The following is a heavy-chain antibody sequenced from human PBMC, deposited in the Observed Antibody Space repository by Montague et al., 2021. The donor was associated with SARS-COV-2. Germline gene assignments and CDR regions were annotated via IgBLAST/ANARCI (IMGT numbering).Heavy chain of an antibody. Sequence: SLRLSCAASGFTFSSYWMSWVHQAPGKGLEWVANIKQDGSEKYYVDSVKGRFTISRDNAKNSLYLQMNSLRAEDTAVYYCARVGSSSWYFDYWGQGTLVTVSS. V-gene: IGHV3-7*01. D-gene: IGHD6-13*01. CDR3: ARVGSSSWYFDY. CDR1: GFTFSSYW. J-gene: IGHJ4*02. CDR2: IKQDGSEK.